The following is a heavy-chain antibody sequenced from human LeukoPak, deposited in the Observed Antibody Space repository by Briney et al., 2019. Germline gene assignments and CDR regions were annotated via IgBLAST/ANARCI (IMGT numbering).Heavy chain of an antibody. CDR2: IYYNGNT. V-gene: IGHV4-59*01. J-gene: IGHJ3*02. CDR1: GASISSSY. D-gene: IGHD3-22*01. Sequence: PSGTLSLTCTVSGASISSSYWSWVRQPPGKRLEWIGFIYYNGNTNSNPSLKSRVTISVDTSKNQFSLKLTSVTAADTAVYYCVRGNYDNRGYSNAFDIWGQGAVVTVSS. CDR3: VRGNYDNRGYSNAFDI.